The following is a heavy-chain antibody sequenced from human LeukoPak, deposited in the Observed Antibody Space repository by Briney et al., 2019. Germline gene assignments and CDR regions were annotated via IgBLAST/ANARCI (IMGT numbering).Heavy chain of an antibody. CDR1: GYTFHSYD. J-gene: IGHJ4*02. CDR3: ARHCGGDCYYFDY. D-gene: IGHD2-21*02. V-gene: IGHV1-8*01. CDR2: MNPNSGNT. Sequence: ASVTVSCTASGYTFHSYDIHWVRQATGQGLEWMGWMNPNSGNTGYAQNFQGRVTMTRNNSINNAYLQWSSLNASDTAMYYCARHCGGDCYYFDYWGQGTLVTVSS.